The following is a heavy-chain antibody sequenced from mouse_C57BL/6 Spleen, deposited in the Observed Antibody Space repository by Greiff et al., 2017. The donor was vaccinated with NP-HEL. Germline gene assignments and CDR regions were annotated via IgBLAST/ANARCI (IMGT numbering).Heavy chain of an antibody. J-gene: IGHJ4*01. CDR2: ISSGSSTI. CDR1: GFTFSDYG. Sequence: EVKVVESGGGLVKPGGSLKLSCAASGFTFSDYGMHWVRQAPEKGLEWVAYISSGSSTIYYADTVKGRFPISRDNAKNTLFLQMTSRRSEDTAMYYCARLIYYGNYRAMDYWGQGTSVTVSS. V-gene: IGHV5-17*01. D-gene: IGHD2-1*01. CDR3: ARLIYYGNYRAMDY.